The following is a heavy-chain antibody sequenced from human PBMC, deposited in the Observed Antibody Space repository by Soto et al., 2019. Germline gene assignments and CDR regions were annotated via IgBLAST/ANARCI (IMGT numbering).Heavy chain of an antibody. J-gene: IGHJ3*02. Sequence: QVHLVQSGAEVKKPGSSMKVSCQASGGPFSNYALSWVRQAPGHGLEWMGGIIPISGTTAYAQKFQARVTITADESTNTAYMEMSSLRAEDTAVYYCARLPSVLPVVDMWGQGTLVTVSS. CDR2: IIPISGTT. V-gene: IGHV1-69*01. CDR3: ARLPSVLPVVDM. CDR1: GGPFSNYA.